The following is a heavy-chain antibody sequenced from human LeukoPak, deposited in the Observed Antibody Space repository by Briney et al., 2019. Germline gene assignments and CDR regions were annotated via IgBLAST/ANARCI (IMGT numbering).Heavy chain of an antibody. Sequence: SETLSLTCTVSGGSISSGGYYWSWIRQHPGKGLEWIGYIYYSGSTYYNPSLKSRVTISVDTSKNQFSLKLSSVTAADTAVYYCARTRAVAGEYYFDYWGQGTLVTVSS. V-gene: IGHV4-31*03. J-gene: IGHJ4*02. CDR3: ARTRAVAGEYYFDY. D-gene: IGHD6-19*01. CDR1: GGSISSGGYY. CDR2: IYYSGST.